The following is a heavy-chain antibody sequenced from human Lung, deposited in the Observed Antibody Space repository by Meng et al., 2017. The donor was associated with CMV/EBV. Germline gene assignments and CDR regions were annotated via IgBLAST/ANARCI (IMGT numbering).Heavy chain of an antibody. V-gene: IGHV4-59*01. CDR1: GHPITTYY. J-gene: IGHJ6*01. Sequence: SETLSLXXTVSGHPITTYYWSWIRQPPGKGLEWIGYITYSGSTNYSPSLRSRVRLSVDTSKNQFSLELSAVTAADTAIYYCARDRAALGYYYYAMDVWGQGTTVTVSS. D-gene: IGHD2-15*01. CDR3: ARDRAALGYYYYAMDV. CDR2: ITYSGST.